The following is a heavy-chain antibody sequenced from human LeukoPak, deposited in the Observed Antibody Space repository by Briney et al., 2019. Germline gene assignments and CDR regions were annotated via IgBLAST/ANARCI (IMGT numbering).Heavy chain of an antibody. CDR3: ARCSSGYYYRYYYYYMDV. D-gene: IGHD3-22*01. J-gene: IGHJ6*03. CDR1: GGSFSGYY. Sequence: SETLSLTCAVYGGSFSGYYWSWIRQPPGKGLEWIGEINHSGSTNYNPSLKSRVTISVDTSKNQFSLKLSSVTAADTAVYYCARCSSGYYYRYYYYYMDVWGKGTTVTVSS. CDR2: INHSGST. V-gene: IGHV4-34*01.